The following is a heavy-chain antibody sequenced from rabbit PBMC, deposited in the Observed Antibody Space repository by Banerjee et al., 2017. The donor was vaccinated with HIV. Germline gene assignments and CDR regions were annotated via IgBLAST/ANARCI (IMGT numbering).Heavy chain of an antibody. CDR3: ARGDSGYGVNFNL. V-gene: IGHV1S45*01. CDR1: GFDFSSNA. Sequence: LEESGGGLVKPEGSLTLTCKASGFDFSSNAICWVRQAPGKGLEWIGTIYAGSSGSAYYASWVNGRFTISKTSSTTVTLQMTSLTAADTATYFCARGDSGYGVNFNLWGPGTLVTVS. D-gene: IGHD1-1*01. CDR2: IYAGSSGSA. J-gene: IGHJ4*01.